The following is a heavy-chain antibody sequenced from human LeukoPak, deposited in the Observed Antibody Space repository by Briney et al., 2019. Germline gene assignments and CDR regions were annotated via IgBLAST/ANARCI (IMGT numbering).Heavy chain of an antibody. D-gene: IGHD3-22*01. CDR2: MYSSGTT. CDR3: ARDGRWINYYDGSSPV. Sequence: PGGSLRLSCAASGFTVGTNYMSWVRQAPGRGLEWVSVMYSSGTTYYADSVKGRFTISRDNSKNMLYLQMNSLRVEDTGVYYCARDGRWINYYDGSSPVWGQGALVTVSS. J-gene: IGHJ4*02. V-gene: IGHV3-66*01. CDR1: GFTVGTNY.